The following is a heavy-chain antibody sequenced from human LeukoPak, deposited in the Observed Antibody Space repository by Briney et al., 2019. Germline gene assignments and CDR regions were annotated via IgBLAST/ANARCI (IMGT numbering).Heavy chain of an antibody. D-gene: IGHD3-3*01. V-gene: IGHV3-23*01. CDR3: AKGYDFWSGGVDY. CDR2: LSGSGGST. CDR1: GFTFSGYA. Sequence: GGSLRLSCAASGFTFSGYAMSWVRQAPGKGLEWVSGLSGSGGSTFYADSVKGRFTISRDNSKNTLFLQMTSLRADDTAVYHCAKGYDFWSGGVDYWGQGTLVAVSS. J-gene: IGHJ4*02.